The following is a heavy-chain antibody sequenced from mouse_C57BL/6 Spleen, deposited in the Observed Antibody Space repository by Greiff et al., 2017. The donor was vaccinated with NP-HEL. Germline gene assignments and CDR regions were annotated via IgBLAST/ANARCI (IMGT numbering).Heavy chain of an antibody. CDR3: ARHQGSSYWYFDV. CDR2: ISSVGSYT. CDR1: GFTFSGYG. V-gene: IGHV5-6*01. Sequence: EVKVVESGGDLVKPGGSLKLSCAASGFTFSGYGMSWVRQTPDKRLEWVATISSVGSYTYYPDSVKGRFTSSRDNAKNTLYLQMSSLKSEDTAMYYCARHQGSSYWYFDVWGTGTTVTVSS. D-gene: IGHD3-2*02. J-gene: IGHJ1*03.